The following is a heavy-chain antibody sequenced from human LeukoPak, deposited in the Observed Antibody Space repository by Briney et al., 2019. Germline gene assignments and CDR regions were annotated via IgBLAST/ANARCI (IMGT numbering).Heavy chain of an antibody. CDR3: ARDRSPYESSAYYLDY. D-gene: IGHD3-22*01. V-gene: IGHV3-11*04. CDR1: GFTFSDYY. CDR2: ISSSSSTI. J-gene: IGHJ4*02. Sequence: PGGSLRLSCAASGFTFSDYYMSWIRQAPGKGLEWVSYISSSSSTIYYADSVKGRFTISRDNAKNSLYLQMNSLRDEDTAVYYCARDRSPYESSAYYLDYWGQGTLVTVSS.